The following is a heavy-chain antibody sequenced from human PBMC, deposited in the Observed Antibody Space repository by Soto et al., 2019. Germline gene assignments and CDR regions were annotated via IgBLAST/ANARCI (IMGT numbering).Heavy chain of an antibody. CDR1: GYSFTSYW. J-gene: IGHJ6*02. V-gene: IGHV5-10-1*01. CDR3: ARRTIQLQNYGMDV. D-gene: IGHD5-18*01. Sequence: PGESLKISCKGSGYSFTSYWISWVRQMPGKGLEWMGRIDPSDSYTNYSPSFQGHVTFSADKSISTAYLQWSSLKASDTAMYYCARRTIQLQNYGMDVWGQGTTVTVSS. CDR2: IDPSDSYT.